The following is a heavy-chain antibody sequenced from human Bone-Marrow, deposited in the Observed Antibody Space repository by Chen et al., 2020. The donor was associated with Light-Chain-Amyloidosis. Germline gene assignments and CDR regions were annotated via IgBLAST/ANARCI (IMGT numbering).Heavy chain of an antibody. CDR1: GFTPSSYW. V-gene: IGHV3-74*01. Sequence: EVQLVESGGGLVQSGRSLTLSCAASGFTPSSYWMHWVRQAPGKGLVWVSHINGAGSGTDYADYVTVRFMISRDNTKNTLYLQMNSLGVEDTAVYYCARSLGPYGMDVWGQGTTVTVSS. CDR2: INGAGSGT. D-gene: IGHD1-26*01. J-gene: IGHJ6*02. CDR3: ARSLGPYGMDV.